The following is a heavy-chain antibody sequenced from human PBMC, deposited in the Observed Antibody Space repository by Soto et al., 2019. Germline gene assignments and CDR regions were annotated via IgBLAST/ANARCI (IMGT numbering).Heavy chain of an antibody. CDR1: GYTFTGYY. Sequence: ASVKVSCKASGYTFTGYYMHWVRQAPGQGLEWMGWINPNSGGTNYAQKFQGRATMTRDTSISTAYMELSRLRSDDTAVYYCARDQDVVVVAATGPFGYYYYGMDVWGQGTTVTVSS. V-gene: IGHV1-2*02. J-gene: IGHJ6*02. CDR3: ARDQDVVVVAATGPFGYYYYGMDV. D-gene: IGHD2-15*01. CDR2: INPNSGGT.